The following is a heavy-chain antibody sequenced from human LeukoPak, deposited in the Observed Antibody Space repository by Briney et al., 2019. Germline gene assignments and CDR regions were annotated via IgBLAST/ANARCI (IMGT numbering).Heavy chain of an antibody. CDR2: IIPIFGIA. Sequence: SVKVSCKASGGTFSSYAISWVRQAPGQGLEWMGRIIPIFGIANYAQKFQGRVTITADKSTSTAYMELSSLRSEDTAVYYCARDRDFWSGYSVLAPFDYWGQGTLVTVSS. CDR3: ARDRDFWSGYSVLAPFDY. J-gene: IGHJ4*02. V-gene: IGHV1-69*04. D-gene: IGHD3-3*01. CDR1: GGTFSSYA.